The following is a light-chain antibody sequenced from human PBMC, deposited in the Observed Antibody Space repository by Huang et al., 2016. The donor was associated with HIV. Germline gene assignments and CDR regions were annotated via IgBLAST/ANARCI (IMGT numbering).Light chain of an antibody. CDR1: QNVRNN. V-gene: IGKV3D-15*01. J-gene: IGKJ4*01. CDR3: QQYDKWPPGLT. Sequence: EIMMTQFPATLSVSPGWRATLSCRASQNVRNNLAWYQQKTGQAPRLLIYETSTRASGIPARFSGSVSATDFTLTISGLQSEDFAIYYCQQYDKWPPGLTFGGGTKVEI. CDR2: ETS.